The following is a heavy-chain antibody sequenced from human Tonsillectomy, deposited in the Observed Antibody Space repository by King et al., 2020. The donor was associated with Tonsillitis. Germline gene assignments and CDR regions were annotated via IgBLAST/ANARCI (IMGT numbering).Heavy chain of an antibody. CDR1: GGSISSSSYY. V-gene: IGHV4-39*01. J-gene: IGHJ4*02. CDR2: IYYSGST. CDR3: ARLGRGSWSFDY. Sequence: QLQESGPGLVKPSETLSLTCTVSGGSISSSSYYWGWIRQPPGKGLEWIGSIYYSGSTYYNPSLKSRVTISVDTSKNQFSLKLSSVTAADTAVYYCARLGRGSWSFDYWGQGTLVTVSS. D-gene: IGHD1-26*01.